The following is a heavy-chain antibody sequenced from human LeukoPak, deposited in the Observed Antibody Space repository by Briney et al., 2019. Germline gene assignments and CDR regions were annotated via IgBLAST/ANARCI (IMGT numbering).Heavy chain of an antibody. Sequence: PGGSLRLACAVSDFSFSLSTMSWVRQAAGKGLEWVAKMKEDGSDEKYVDSVKGRFTISRDNAKNSLNLQMNSLRHEDTAVYFCVVGGAGGGYFPNWGQGSLVIVSS. J-gene: IGHJ1*01. CDR3: VVGGAGGGYFPN. V-gene: IGHV3-7*01. CDR2: MKEDGSDE. D-gene: IGHD3-16*01. CDR1: DFSFSLST.